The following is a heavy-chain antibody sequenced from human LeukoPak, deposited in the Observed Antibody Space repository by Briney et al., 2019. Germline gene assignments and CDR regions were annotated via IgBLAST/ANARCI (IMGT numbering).Heavy chain of an antibody. V-gene: IGHV4-59*08. Sequence: SETLSLTCTVSGGSISSYYWSWIRPPPGKGREWIGYIYYSGSTSYNPSLKSRVTISVDTSKNQFSLKLNSLTAADTAVYYCARHTTGNGMDVWGQGTTVTVSS. J-gene: IGHJ6*02. CDR2: IYYSGST. D-gene: IGHD4-11*01. CDR1: GGSISSYY. CDR3: ARHTTGNGMDV.